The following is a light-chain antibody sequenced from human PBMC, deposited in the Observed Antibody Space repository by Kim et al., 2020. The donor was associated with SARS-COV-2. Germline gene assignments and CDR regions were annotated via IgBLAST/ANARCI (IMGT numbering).Light chain of an antibody. CDR3: QQYYDWYS. CDR2: ASS. J-gene: IGKJ2*03. CDR1: QVVGSH. V-gene: IGKV3-15*01. Sequence: QTVTPGARATLSYSTSQVVGSHLAWYQHKPGQALRLLIYASSIRATGVPARFSGSGSGTEFTLTISSPQSEDFAVYHCQQYYDWYSFGQGTKLEI.